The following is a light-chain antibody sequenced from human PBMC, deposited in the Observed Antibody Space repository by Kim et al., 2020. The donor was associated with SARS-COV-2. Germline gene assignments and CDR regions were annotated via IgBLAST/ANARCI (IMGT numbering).Light chain of an antibody. J-gene: IGLJ3*02. CDR1: SSDDGSYNL. CDR2: EVS. V-gene: IGLV2-23*02. Sequence: QSALTQPASVSGSPGQSITISCTGTSSDDGSYNLVSWYQQHPGKAPKLMIYEVSKRPSGVSNRFSGSKSGNTASLTISGLQAEDEADYYCCSYAGSSTWVFGGGTQLTVL. CDR3: CSYAGSSTWV.